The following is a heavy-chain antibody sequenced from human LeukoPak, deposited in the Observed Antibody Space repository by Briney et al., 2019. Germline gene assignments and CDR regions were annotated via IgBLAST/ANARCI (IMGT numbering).Heavy chain of an antibody. V-gene: IGHV4-38-2*02. J-gene: IGHJ4*02. D-gene: IGHD6-13*01. CDR3: ARVGEYSSSRHFDY. CDR1: GYSISSGYY. Sequence: SSETLSLTCTVSGYSISSGYYWGWIRQPPGKGLEWIGSIYHSGSTYYNPSLKSRVTISVDTSKNQFSLKLSSVTAADTAVYYCARVGEYSSSRHFDYWGQGTLVTVSS. CDR2: IYHSGST.